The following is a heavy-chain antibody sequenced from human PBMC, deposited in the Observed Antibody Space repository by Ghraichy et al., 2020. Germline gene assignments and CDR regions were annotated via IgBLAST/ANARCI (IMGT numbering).Heavy chain of an antibody. D-gene: IGHD3/OR15-3a*01. CDR3: AKLRTGYFGVSFDF. V-gene: IGHV3-23*01. J-gene: IGHJ4*02. CDR2: ISGGGRDI. Sequence: GESLNISCAASGFTFNTYAINWVRQAPGKGLEWVSVISGGGRDIYYTDSVKGRFTISRDNSKNTVDLQMNSLKGDDTAVYYCAKLRTGYFGVSFDFWGQGTLVTVSS. CDR1: GFTFNTYA.